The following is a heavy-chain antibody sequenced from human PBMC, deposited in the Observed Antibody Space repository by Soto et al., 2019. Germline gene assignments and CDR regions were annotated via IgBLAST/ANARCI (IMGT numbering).Heavy chain of an antibody. D-gene: IGHD2-8*01. CDR2: IYYTGST. Sequence: SETLSLTCTVSGGSISSYYWSWIRQPPGKGLEWIGYIYYTGSTYYNPSLKSRVTISVDTSKNQFSLKLSSVTAADTAVYYCARQWTEIVLMVPRGPFDYWGQGTLVTVSS. CDR3: ARQWTEIVLMVPRGPFDY. CDR1: GGSISSYY. V-gene: IGHV4-59*08. J-gene: IGHJ4*02.